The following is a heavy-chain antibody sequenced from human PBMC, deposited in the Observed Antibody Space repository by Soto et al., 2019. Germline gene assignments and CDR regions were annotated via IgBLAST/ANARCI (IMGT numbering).Heavy chain of an antibody. Sequence: GESLKISCKGSGYSFTSYWISWVRQMPGKGLEWMGRIDPSDSYTNYSPSFQGHVTISADKSISTAYLQWSSLKASDTAMYYCARHPGLWCGEVGRDYYYGMDGWGQETTVTVAS. D-gene: IGHD3-10*01. V-gene: IGHV5-10-1*01. CDR2: IDPSDSYT. CDR1: GYSFTSYW. J-gene: IGHJ6*02. CDR3: ARHPGLWCGEVGRDYYYGMDG.